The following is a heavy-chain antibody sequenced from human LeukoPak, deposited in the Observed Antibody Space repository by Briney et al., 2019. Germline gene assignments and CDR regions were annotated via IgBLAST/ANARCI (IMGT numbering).Heavy chain of an antibody. J-gene: IGHJ4*02. Sequence: ASVKVSCKASGCTFTNYVIHWVRRAPGQRPEWMGWINVGNGDTIYSQKFQDRVTIARDTSASTAYMELSSLRSEDTAIYYCARDRGGTGDFDYWGQGTLVTVSS. CDR1: GCTFTNYV. V-gene: IGHV1-3*01. CDR3: ARDRGGTGDFDY. D-gene: IGHD1-1*01. CDR2: INVGNGDT.